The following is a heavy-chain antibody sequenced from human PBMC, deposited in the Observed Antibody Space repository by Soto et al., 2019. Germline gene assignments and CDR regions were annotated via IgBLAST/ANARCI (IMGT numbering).Heavy chain of an antibody. V-gene: IGHV1-46*01. Sequence: ASVKVSCKASGHTFTTYYIHWVRQAPGQGLEWMGIINPNGNNTSYAQKFKGRVTMTRDTSTSTLYMELRSLRFDDTAVYDCARVTRTFSVFDYWGQGTLVTCSS. CDR1: GHTFTTYY. J-gene: IGHJ4*02. CDR2: INPNGNNT. D-gene: IGHD3-16*01. CDR3: ARVTRTFSVFDY.